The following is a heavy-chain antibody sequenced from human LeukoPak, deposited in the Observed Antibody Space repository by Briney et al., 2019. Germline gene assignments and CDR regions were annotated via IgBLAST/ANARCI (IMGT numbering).Heavy chain of an antibody. J-gene: IGHJ6*02. D-gene: IGHD2-2*01. CDR1: GGSISSNSHY. CDR3: ARHDCTTTSCLYFYGMDV. CDR2: LYYSGST. Sequence: SETLSLTCTVSGGSISSNSHYWGWIRQPPGKGPEWIGSLYYSGSTYYNPSLKSRVTISVDTSKNQFSLKLSSVTATDTAVYYCARHDCTTTSCLYFYGMDVWGQGTTVTVSS. V-gene: IGHV4-39*01.